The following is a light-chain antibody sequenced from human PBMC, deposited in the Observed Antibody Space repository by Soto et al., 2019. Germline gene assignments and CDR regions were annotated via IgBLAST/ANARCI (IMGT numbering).Light chain of an antibody. CDR3: SSYTASSTDV. CDR2: DVS. Sequence: QSALTQPASVSGSPGQSITISCTGTSSDVGDYDYVSWYQHHPGKAPKLMIYDVSYRPSGVSNRFSGSKSGNTASLTISGLQAEDEADYYCSSYTASSTDVFGTGTKLTVL. V-gene: IGLV2-14*03. J-gene: IGLJ1*01. CDR1: SSDVGDYDY.